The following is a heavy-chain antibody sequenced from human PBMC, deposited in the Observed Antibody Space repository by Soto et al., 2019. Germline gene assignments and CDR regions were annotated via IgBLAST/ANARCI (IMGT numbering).Heavy chain of an antibody. J-gene: IGHJ6*02. D-gene: IGHD6-13*01. CDR2: IWYDGSNK. V-gene: IGHV3-33*01. CDR1: GFTFSSYG. CDR3: ATQLYRSSWYGMDV. Sequence: QVQLVESGGGVVQPGRSLRLSCAASGFTFSSYGMHWVRQAPGKGLEWVAVIWYDGSNKYYADSVKGRFTISRDNSKNTLYLQMNSLRAEDTAVYYCATQLYRSSWYGMDVWDQGTTVTVSS.